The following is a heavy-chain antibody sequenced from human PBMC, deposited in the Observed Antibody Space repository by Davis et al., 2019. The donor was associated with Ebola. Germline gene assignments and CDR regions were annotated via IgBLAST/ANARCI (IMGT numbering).Heavy chain of an antibody. CDR2: IYYSGTT. V-gene: IGHV4-59*08. CDR1: GGSFSGYY. Sequence: GSLRLSCAVYGGSFSGYYWSWIRQPPGKGLEWIGFIYYSGTTKYNPSLKSRVTISVDTSKNQISLKLSSVTAADTAVYYCARLYSSSWYEGMDVWGQGTTVTVSS. D-gene: IGHD6-13*01. CDR3: ARLYSSSWYEGMDV. J-gene: IGHJ6*02.